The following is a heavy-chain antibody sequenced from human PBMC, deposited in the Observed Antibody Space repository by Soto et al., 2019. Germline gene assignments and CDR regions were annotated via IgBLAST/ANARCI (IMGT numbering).Heavy chain of an antibody. CDR1: GFTFSSYA. CDR2: ISGSGGSA. CDR3: AEGYPGRYGIDV. V-gene: IGHV3-23*01. D-gene: IGHD5-18*01. J-gene: IGHJ6*02. Sequence: EVQLLAPGGGLVQPGESLILSCAAAGFTFSSYAMSWVRQAQGKGLEWVSAISGSGGSAYYADSVKGRFTMSRDSSNNTLYHHMNSLRVEDTAVYYLAEGYPGRYGIDVWGQGTTVTVS.